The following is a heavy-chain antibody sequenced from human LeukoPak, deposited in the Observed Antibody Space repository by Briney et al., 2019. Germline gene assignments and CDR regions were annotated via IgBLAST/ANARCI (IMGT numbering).Heavy chain of an antibody. CDR3: ASQLLLPFDY. CDR1: PDTFGRYA. CDR2: TITILGIA. V-gene: IGHV1-69*10. D-gene: IGHD3-22*01. Sequence: ASLKASCKPSPDTFGRYAISTVRRAPGPRRRCMGGTITILGIAKYAQKFQGRVTISADTSTSTAYMELSNLRSEDTAHYYCASQLLLPFDYWGQGTLVTVSS. J-gene: IGHJ4*02.